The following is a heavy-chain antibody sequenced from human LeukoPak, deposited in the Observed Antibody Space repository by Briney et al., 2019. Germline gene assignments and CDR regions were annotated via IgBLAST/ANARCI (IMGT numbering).Heavy chain of an antibody. Sequence: GGSXXXSSYYWGWIRQPPGKGLEWIGSIYYSGSTYYNPSLKSRVTISVDTSKNQFSLKLSSVTAADTAVYYCAVSGWAHYYGMDVWGQGTTVTVSS. CDR1: GGSXXXSSYY. V-gene: IGHV4-39*01. CDR2: IYYSGST. J-gene: IGHJ6*02. D-gene: IGHD6-19*01. CDR3: AVSGWAHYYGMDV.